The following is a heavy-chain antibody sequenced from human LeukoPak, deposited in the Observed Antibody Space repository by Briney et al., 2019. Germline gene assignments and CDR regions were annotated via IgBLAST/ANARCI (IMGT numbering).Heavy chain of an antibody. V-gene: IGHV1-3*01. Sequence: ASVKVSCKASGYTFTSYAMHWVRQAPGQRLEWMGWINAGNGNTKYSQKFQGRVTMTEDTSTDTAYMELSSLRSEDTAVYYCATVGVLLWFRGYGMDVWGQGTTVTVSS. CDR3: ATVGVLLWFRGYGMDV. CDR2: INAGNGNT. J-gene: IGHJ6*02. CDR1: GYTFTSYA. D-gene: IGHD3-10*01.